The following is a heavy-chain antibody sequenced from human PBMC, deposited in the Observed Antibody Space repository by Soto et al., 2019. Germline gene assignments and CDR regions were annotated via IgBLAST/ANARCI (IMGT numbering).Heavy chain of an antibody. CDR2: INPSGGST. CDR3: ARPARARGGYVSIWFDP. Sequence: PAASVKVSCKASGYTFTSYYMHWVRQATGQGLEWMGIINPSGGSTSYAQKYQVRVTLTRDTSTSTVYMELSSLRSEDTAVYYFARPARARGGYVSIWFDPWGQGTLVTVSS. V-gene: IGHV1-46*01. D-gene: IGHD5-12*01. CDR1: GYTFTSYY. J-gene: IGHJ5*02.